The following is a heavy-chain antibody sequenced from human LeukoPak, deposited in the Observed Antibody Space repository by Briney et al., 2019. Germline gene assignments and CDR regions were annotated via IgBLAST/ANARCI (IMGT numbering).Heavy chain of an antibody. CDR3: ARLSGNYYAGLDY. V-gene: IGHV1-2*02. D-gene: IGHD1-26*01. J-gene: IGHJ4*02. CDR2: INPNSGAT. Sequence: GASVKVSCKTSGHTFTGYYMHWVRQAPGQGLEWMGWINPNSGATNYAQNFQGRVTMTRDTSISTAYMELSRLTSDDTAVYYCARLSGNYYAGLDYWGQGTLVTVSS. CDR1: GHTFTGYY.